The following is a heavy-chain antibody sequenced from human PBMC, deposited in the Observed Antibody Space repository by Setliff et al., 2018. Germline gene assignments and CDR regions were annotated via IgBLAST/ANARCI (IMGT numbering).Heavy chain of an antibody. D-gene: IGHD5-18*01. Sequence: ASVKVSCKASGYTFTGYYMHWVRQAPGQGLEWMGIIDPSGDYTNYAQKFQGRVTMTRDTSTTTVYMELSSLRSDDTAVYYCARAPLESGYYYGQGHYFDYWGQGTLVTGSS. CDR1: GYTFTGYY. J-gene: IGHJ4*02. V-gene: IGHV1-46*01. CDR2: IDPSGDYT. CDR3: ARAPLESGYYYGQGHYFDY.